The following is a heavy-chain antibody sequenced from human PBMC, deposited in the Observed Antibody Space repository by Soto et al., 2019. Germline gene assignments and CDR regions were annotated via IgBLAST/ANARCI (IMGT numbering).Heavy chain of an antibody. CDR1: GDSVSSYY. Sequence: SETLSLTCSVSGDSVSSYYWSWIRQPPGKGLEWIGYIFYSGSTNYNPSLKSRVTISIDTSKNQFSLRLTSVTAADTAVYYCARVWGGAFDIWGQGTMVTVSS. J-gene: IGHJ3*02. CDR2: IFYSGST. CDR3: ARVWGGAFDI. V-gene: IGHV4-59*02. D-gene: IGHD3-10*01.